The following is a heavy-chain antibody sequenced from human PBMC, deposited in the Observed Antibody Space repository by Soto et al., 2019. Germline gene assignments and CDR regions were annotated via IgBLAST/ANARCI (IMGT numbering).Heavy chain of an antibody. CDR3: ARERKFDFWRKGLDV. Sequence: QAQLVQSGAEVGKPGASVKVSCKASGYTFTTYDINWVRQAPGQGLEWLGWMDPNSGSTGYAQNFQGRITMTRNISRNTAHMELSSLQSEDTAVYYCARERKFDFWRKGLDVWGQGTTVTVSS. V-gene: IGHV1-8*01. J-gene: IGHJ6*02. D-gene: IGHD3-3*01. CDR1: GYTFTTYD. CDR2: MDPNSGST.